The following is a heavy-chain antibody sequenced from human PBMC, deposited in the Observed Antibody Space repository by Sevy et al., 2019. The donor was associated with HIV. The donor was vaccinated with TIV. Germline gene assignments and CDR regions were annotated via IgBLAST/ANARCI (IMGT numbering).Heavy chain of an antibody. V-gene: IGHV3-7*01. Sequence: GGSLRLSCAASGFTFSKYSMSWVRQAPGKGLECVANIKEDGSERYYVDSVKGRFIISRDNAKNSLYLQMDSLRAEDTAVYYCVREQITGSKPDYFDYWGQGTLVTVSS. CDR3: VREQITGSKPDYFDY. CDR1: GFTFSKYS. J-gene: IGHJ4*02. D-gene: IGHD1-7*01. CDR2: IKEDGSER.